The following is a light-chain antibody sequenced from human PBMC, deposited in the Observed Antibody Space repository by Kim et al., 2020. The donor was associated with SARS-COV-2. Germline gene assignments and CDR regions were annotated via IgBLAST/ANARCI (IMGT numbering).Light chain of an antibody. J-gene: IGKJ2*01. CDR1: QSVSSK. V-gene: IGKV3-15*01. Sequence: IVLTQSPATLSVSPGERVTLSCRASQSVSSKLIWYQQKRGQAPRLLIFGASTRATGIPARFSGSGSGTEFTLTISSLQSEYFAVYYCQEHNNWPYTFGQGTKLEI. CDR3: QEHNNWPYT. CDR2: GAS.